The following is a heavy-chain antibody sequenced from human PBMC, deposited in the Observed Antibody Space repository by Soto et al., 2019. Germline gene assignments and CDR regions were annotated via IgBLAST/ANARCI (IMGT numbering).Heavy chain of an antibody. CDR3: ARANYFESSGPFDY. CDR2: INHSGST. V-gene: IGHV4-34*01. Sequence: PSETLSLTCAVYGGSFSGYYWSWIRQPPGKGLEWIGEINHSGSTNYNPSLKSRVTISVDTSKNQFSLKLSSVTAADTAVYYCARANYFESSGPFDYWGPGTLVTV. D-gene: IGHD3-22*01. J-gene: IGHJ4*02. CDR1: GGSFSGYY.